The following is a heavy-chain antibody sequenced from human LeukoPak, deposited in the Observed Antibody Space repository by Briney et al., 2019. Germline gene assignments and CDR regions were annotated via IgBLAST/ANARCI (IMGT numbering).Heavy chain of an antibody. CDR2: INPSGGST. V-gene: IGHV1-46*01. D-gene: IGHD4-4*01. Sequence: ASVSVSCTASGYTFTSYYMHWVRQAPGQGLEWRGVINPSGGSTTYAQTFQGRVTITRERSTSTFYMELGRLRPDAPAWIFFAKAAGNSAAYYFDCWGQGTLVSVSS. CDR1: GYTFTSYY. J-gene: IGHJ4*02. CDR3: AKAAGNSAAYYFDC.